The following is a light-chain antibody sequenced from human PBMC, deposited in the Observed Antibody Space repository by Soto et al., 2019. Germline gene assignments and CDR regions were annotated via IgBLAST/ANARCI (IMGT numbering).Light chain of an antibody. J-gene: IGKJ2*03. Sequence: EIVLTQSPGTLSLSPGERATLSCRASQSVSSSYLTWYQQKPGQAPRLLIYGASSRATGIPDRFSGSGSGIDFTLTISRLEPEDFAVYYCQQYGTSPRFGQGTKLEIK. CDR3: QQYGTSPR. CDR2: GAS. V-gene: IGKV3-20*01. CDR1: QSVSSSY.